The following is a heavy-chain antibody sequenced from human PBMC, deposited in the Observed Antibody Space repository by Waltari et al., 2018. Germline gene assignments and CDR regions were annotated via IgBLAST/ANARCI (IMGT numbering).Heavy chain of an antibody. V-gene: IGHV3-33*01. CDR2: IWYDGSNK. CDR1: GFTFSSYG. CDR3: AREAPCTNGVCYLNY. Sequence: QVQLVESGGGVVQPGRSLRLSCAASGFTFSSYGMHWVRQAPGKGLEGVAVIWYDGSNKYYADSVKGRFTISRDNSKNTLDLQMNSLRAEDTAVYYCAREAPCTNGVCYLNYWGQGTLVTVSS. D-gene: IGHD2-8*01. J-gene: IGHJ4*02.